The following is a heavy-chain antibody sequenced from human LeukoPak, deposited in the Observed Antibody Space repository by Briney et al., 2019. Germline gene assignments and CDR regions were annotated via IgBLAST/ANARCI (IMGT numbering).Heavy chain of an antibody. CDR3: ARSSSGYYYYYGMDV. Sequence: GGSLRLSCAASGFTVSSNYMSWVRQAPGKGLEWVSIIYSGGSTYYADSVKGRFTISRDNSKNTLYLQMNSLRAEDTAVYYCARSSSGYYYYYGMDVWGQGTTVTVSS. CDR2: IYSGGST. CDR1: GFTVSSNY. V-gene: IGHV3-53*01. D-gene: IGHD6-19*01. J-gene: IGHJ6*02.